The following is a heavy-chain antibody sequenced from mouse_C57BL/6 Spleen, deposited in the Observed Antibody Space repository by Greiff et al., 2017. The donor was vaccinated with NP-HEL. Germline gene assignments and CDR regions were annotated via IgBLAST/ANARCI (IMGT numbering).Heavy chain of an antibody. J-gene: IGHJ2*01. Sequence: QVQLQQPGTELVKPGASVKLSCKASGYTFTSYWMHWVKQRPGQGLEWIGNINPSNGGNNYNEKFKSKATLTVDKSSSTAYMQLSSLTSEDSAFYYCARGLLRGYFDYWGQGTTLTVSS. CDR2: INPSNGGN. CDR3: ARGLLRGYFDY. D-gene: IGHD2-3*01. CDR1: GYTFTSYW. V-gene: IGHV1-53*01.